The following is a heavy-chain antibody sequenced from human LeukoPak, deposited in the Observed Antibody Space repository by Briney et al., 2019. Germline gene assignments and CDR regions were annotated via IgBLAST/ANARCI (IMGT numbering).Heavy chain of an antibody. D-gene: IGHD4-23*01. CDR1: GFTFNTYA. J-gene: IGHJ4*02. CDR3: AGHGGNSFDY. Sequence: GGSLRLSCEASGFTFNTYAMSWVRQAPGKGLDWVSAISGTGGSTYYADSVKGRFITSRDNSKNTVYLQMNSLRADDTAVYYCAGHGGNSFDYWGQGTLVTVSS. CDR2: ISGTGGST. V-gene: IGHV3-23*01.